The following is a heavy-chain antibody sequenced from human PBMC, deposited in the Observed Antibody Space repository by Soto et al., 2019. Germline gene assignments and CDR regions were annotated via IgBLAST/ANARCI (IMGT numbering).Heavy chain of an antibody. D-gene: IGHD6-19*01. CDR3: ARGYSSGWYTWFDP. J-gene: IGHJ5*02. CDR1: GFTFSTSS. Sequence: EVQVVESGGHLVQPGGSLRLSCAASGFTFSTSSMNWVRQAPGKGLEWVSYISSSSGSTIYYADSVKGRFTISRDNAKNSLYLQMNSLRVEDTAVYYCARGYSSGWYTWFDPWGQGTLVTVSS. V-gene: IGHV3-48*01. CDR2: ISSSSGSTI.